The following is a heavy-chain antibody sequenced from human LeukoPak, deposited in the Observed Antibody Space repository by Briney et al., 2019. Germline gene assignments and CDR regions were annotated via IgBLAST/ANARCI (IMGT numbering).Heavy chain of an antibody. CDR1: GFTFSDYY. D-gene: IGHD1-26*01. CDR2: ISYDGSNK. Sequence: GGSLRLSCAASGFTFSDYYMSWVRQAPGKGLEWVAVISYDGSNKYYADSVKGRFTISRDNSKNTLYLQMNSLRAEDTAVYYCAKGQEWELIGSYDYWGQGTLVTVSS. V-gene: IGHV3-30*18. CDR3: AKGQEWELIGSYDY. J-gene: IGHJ4*02.